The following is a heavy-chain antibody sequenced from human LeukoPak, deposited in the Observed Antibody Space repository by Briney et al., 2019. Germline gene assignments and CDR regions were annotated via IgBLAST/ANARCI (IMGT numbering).Heavy chain of an antibody. Sequence: SVKVSCKASGGTFSNFAFSWVRQAPGQGLQWVGRIIPIVDVTSYAQNFKGRVTITADESTTTAYMELSSLRSEDAAVYYCAREMGDREFYFDYWGQGTLVTVSS. CDR1: GGTFSNFA. CDR2: IIPIVDVT. V-gene: IGHV1-69*04. D-gene: IGHD3-10*01. J-gene: IGHJ4*02. CDR3: AREMGDREFYFDY.